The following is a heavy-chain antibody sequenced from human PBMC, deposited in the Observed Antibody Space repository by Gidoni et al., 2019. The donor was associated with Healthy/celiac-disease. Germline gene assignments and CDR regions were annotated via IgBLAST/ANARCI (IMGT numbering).Heavy chain of an antibody. D-gene: IGHD3-22*01. CDR3: ASSQRDYYDSSGFFDY. CDR1: GCSISSYY. V-gene: IGHV4-59*01. Sequence: QVQLQESGPGLVKPSETLSLTCTVSGCSISSYYWSWIRQPPGKGLEWIGYIYYSGSTNYNPSLKSRVTISVDTSKNQFSLKLSSVTAADTAVYYCASSQRDYYDSSGFFDYWGQGTLVTVSS. J-gene: IGHJ4*02. CDR2: IYYSGST.